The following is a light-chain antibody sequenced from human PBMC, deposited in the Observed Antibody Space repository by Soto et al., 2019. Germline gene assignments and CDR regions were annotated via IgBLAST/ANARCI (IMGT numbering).Light chain of an antibody. V-gene: IGLV1-51*01. CDR3: GRWDSRLSTYV. CDR2: DNN. J-gene: IGLJ1*01. CDR1: SSNIGNDY. Sequence: QSVLTQPPSVSAAPGQQVTISCSRSSSNIGNDYVSWYQQLPGTAPKLLIYDNNKRAAGIPDRFSGSESGTSATLGITGLQTGDEADYYCGRWDSRLSTYVFGTRTKVTVL.